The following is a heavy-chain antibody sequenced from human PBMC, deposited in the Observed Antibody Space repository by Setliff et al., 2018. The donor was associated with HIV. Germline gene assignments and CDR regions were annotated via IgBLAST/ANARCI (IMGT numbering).Heavy chain of an antibody. CDR3: AKSSPSIGYISDH. J-gene: IGHJ4*02. D-gene: IGHD5-12*01. CDR1: GASISSYY. V-gene: IGHV4-59*03. Sequence: PSETLSLTCSVSGASISSYYWSWIRRPPGKGLEWIGYISPTGNTNYNPSLKRRVTISTDTSKNQFSLNVRSVTAADTAGYFCAKSSPSIGYISDHWGQGTLVTSPQ. CDR2: ISPTGNT.